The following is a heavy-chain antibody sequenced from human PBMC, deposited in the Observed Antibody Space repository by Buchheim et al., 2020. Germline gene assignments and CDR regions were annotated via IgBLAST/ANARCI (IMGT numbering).Heavy chain of an antibody. CDR3: AKSIAVAGESYYYYGMDV. Sequence: EVQLLESGGGLVQPGGSLRLSCAASGFTFSSYAMSWVRQAPGKGLEWVSAISGSGGSTYYADSVKGRFTISRDNSKNTLYLQMNSLRAEDTAVYYCAKSIAVAGESYYYYGMDVWGQGTT. V-gene: IGHV3-23*01. CDR1: GFTFSSYA. J-gene: IGHJ6*02. D-gene: IGHD6-19*01. CDR2: ISGSGGST.